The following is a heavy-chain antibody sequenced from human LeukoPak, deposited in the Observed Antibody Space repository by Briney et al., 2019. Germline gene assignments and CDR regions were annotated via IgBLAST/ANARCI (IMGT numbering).Heavy chain of an antibody. CDR3: AGSIAAAGTGGMDV. D-gene: IGHD6-13*01. J-gene: IGHJ6*04. CDR1: GGSISSYY. V-gene: IGHV4-59*01. CDR2: IYYSGST. Sequence: PSETLSLTCTVSGGSISSYYWSWIRQPPGKGLEWIGYIYYSGSTNYNPSLKSRVTISGDTSKNQFSLKLSSVTAADTAVYYCAGSIAAAGTGGMDVWGKGTTVTVSS.